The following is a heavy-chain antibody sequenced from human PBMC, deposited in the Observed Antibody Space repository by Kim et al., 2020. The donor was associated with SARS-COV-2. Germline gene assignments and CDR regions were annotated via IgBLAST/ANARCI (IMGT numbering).Heavy chain of an antibody. CDR2: T. Sequence: TDHAASVRDRFTISRDNHKKTLCLQMTSLCAGATAVYYCAKGEGSSWFDYWGQGTLVTVSS. D-gene: IGHD6-13*01. V-gene: IGHV3-23*01. J-gene: IGHJ4*02. CDR3: AKGEGSSWFDY.